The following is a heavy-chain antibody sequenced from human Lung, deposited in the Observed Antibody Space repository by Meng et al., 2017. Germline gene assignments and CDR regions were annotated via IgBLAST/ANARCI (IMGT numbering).Heavy chain of an antibody. CDR3: ARDRKGGGATFHY. J-gene: IGHJ4*02. V-gene: IGHV3-48*03. D-gene: IGHD1-26*01. CDR1: GFTFSSYE. CDR2: ISSSGSTI. Sequence: GGSLRLSCAASGFTFSSYEMNWVRQAPGKGLEWVSYISSSGSTIYYADSVKGRFTISRDNAKNSLYLQMNSLRAEDTAVYYCARDRKGGGATFHYWGQGTLVTVSS.